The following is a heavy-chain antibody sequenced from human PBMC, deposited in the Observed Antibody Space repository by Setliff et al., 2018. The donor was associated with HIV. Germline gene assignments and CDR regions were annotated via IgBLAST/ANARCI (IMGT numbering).Heavy chain of an antibody. D-gene: IGHD2-2*01. V-gene: IGHV1-2*06. CDR3: ARKDGVGYCDSNSCYGIGPIDF. Sequence: ASVKVSCKASGYSFTGYYVNWVRQAPGQGLEWMGRINPKSGATNLAQKFQGRVTLTRDTSVTTVYMELTSLRSDDTAVHYCARKDGVGYCDSNSCYGIGPIDFWGQGSLVTVSS. CDR2: INPKSGAT. CDR1: GYSFTGYY. J-gene: IGHJ4*02.